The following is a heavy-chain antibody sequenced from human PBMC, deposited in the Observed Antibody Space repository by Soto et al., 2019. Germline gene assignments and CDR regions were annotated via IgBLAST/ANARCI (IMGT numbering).Heavy chain of an antibody. CDR1: GYTFTNYG. CDR2: INAYNGNT. Sequence: QVKLVQSGAEVKKPGASVKVSCKASGYTFTNYGISWVRQAPGQALEWMGWINAYNGNTKSAQKLQGRVTLTTDTSTSTAYMELRSLRSDDTAVYYCARDAAAGLNDCWGQGTLVTVSS. V-gene: IGHV1-18*01. J-gene: IGHJ4*02. D-gene: IGHD6-13*01. CDR3: ARDAAAGLNDC.